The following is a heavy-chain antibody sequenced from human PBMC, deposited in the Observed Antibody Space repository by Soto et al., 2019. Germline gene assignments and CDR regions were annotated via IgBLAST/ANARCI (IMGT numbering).Heavy chain of an antibody. CDR3: ARFRLYCCVTGCFADAFDI. CDR1: EFTFSKYW. V-gene: IGHV3-7*01. D-gene: IGHD2-2*01. CDR2: IKEDGSEK. Sequence: EEQLVESGGGSVQPGGSLRLSCVASEFTFSKYWMSWVRQAPGKGLEWVANIKEDGSEKKSVDSVKGRFTISRDNAKNSLYLQMTSLRVEDTAVYYCARFRLYCCVTGCFADAFDIWGQGTMVTVSS. J-gene: IGHJ3*02.